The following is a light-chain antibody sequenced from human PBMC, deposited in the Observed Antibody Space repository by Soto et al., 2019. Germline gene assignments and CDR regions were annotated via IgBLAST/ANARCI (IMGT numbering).Light chain of an antibody. CDR1: TSDVGGYNY. CDR2: EVS. J-gene: IGLJ3*02. CDR3: TSYTSTSIPWV. V-gene: IGLV2-14*01. Sequence: QSALTQPASVSGSPGQSITISCAGTTSDVGGYNYVSWYQQHPCKAPKLMIYEVSNRPSGVSNRFSGSKSGNTASLTISGLQAEDEAEYYCTSYTSTSIPWVFGGGTKLTVL.